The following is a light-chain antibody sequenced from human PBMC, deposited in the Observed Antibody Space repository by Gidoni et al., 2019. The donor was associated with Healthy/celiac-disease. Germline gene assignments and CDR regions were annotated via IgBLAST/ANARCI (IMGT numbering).Light chain of an antibody. CDR3: QQYNNWPRT. J-gene: IGKJ1*01. CDR1: QSVSST. V-gene: IGKV3-15*01. Sequence: EIVMTQSPATLAVSPGERATLSCRASQSVSSTLAWYQQKPGQAPRPLIYGASTRATGIPARFSGSGSGTEFTLTISSLQSEDFAVYYCQQYNNWPRTFGQGTKVEIK. CDR2: GAS.